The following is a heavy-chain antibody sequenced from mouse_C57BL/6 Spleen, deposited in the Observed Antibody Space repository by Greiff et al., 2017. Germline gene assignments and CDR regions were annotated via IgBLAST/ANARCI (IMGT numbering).Heavy chain of an antibody. CDR1: GYTFTDYY. D-gene: IGHD1-1*01. V-gene: IGHV1-75*01. J-gene: IGHJ1*03. CDR3: ARPSYGSSYEYFDV. CDR2: IFPGSGST. Sequence: VKLMESGPELVKPGASVTISCKASGYTFTDYYINWVKQRPGQGLEWIGWIFPGSGSTYYNEKFKGKATLTVDKSSSTASLLLSSLTSEDSAVYFCARPSYGSSYEYFDVWGTGTTVTVSS.